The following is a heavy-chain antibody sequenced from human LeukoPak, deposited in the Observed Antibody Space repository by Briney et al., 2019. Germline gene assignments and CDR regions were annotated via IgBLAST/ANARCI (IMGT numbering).Heavy chain of an antibody. CDR3: ARGGTRPYYYDSSGYYR. CDR2: MNPNSGNT. V-gene: IGHV1-8*01. Sequence: GASVKVSCKASGYTFTSYDTNWVRQATGQGLEWMGWMNPNSGNTGYAQKFQGRVTMTRNTSISTAYMELSSLRSEDTAVYYCARGGTRPYYYDSSGYYRWGQGTLVTVSS. D-gene: IGHD3-22*01. CDR1: GYTFTSYD. J-gene: IGHJ4*02.